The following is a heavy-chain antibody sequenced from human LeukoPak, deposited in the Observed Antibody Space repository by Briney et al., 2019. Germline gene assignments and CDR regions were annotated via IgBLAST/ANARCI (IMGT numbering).Heavy chain of an antibody. J-gene: IGHJ6*03. CDR2: ISYSGST. D-gene: IGHD4-17*01. Sequence: ASQTLSLTCTVSGGSISSGDYYWSWLRQPPGKGLEWIGYISYSGSTYYNPSLKSRVTISVDTSKNQFSLKLSSVTAADTAVYYCARRTTNYYYYYMDVWGKGTTVTVSS. V-gene: IGHV4-30-4*08. CDR1: GGSISSGDYY. CDR3: ARRTTNYYYYYMDV.